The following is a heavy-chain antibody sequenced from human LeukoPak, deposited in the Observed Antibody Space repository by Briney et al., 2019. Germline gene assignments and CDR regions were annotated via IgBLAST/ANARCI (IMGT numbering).Heavy chain of an antibody. V-gene: IGHV3-11*06. CDR3: ARANYGDYYFDS. CDR1: GFTSSDYY. D-gene: IGHD4-17*01. Sequence: PGGSLRLSCAVSGFTSSDYYMSWFRQAPGKGLEWIGCISTGSTYTNYADSVKGRFTISRDNSKNTLYLQMNSLRAEDTAVYYCARANYGDYYFDSWGQGTPVTVSS. J-gene: IGHJ4*02. CDR2: ISTGSTYT.